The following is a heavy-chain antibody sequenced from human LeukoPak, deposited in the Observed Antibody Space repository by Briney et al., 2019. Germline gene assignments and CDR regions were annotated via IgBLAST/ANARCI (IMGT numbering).Heavy chain of an antibody. J-gene: IGHJ6*03. CDR3: ARDQVAAADPGYYYYYYMDV. CDR2: IKEDGGEK. Sequence: GGSLRLSCAASGFTLSSYWMSWVRQAPGKGLEWVANIKEDGGEKYYVDSVKGRFTISRDNAKNSLYLQMNSLRAEDTAVYYCARDQVAAADPGYYYYYYMDVWGKGTTVTVSS. D-gene: IGHD6-13*01. V-gene: IGHV3-7*01. CDR1: GFTLSSYW.